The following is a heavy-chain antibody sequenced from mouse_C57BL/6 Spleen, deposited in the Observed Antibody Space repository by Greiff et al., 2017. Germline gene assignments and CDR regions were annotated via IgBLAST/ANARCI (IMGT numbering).Heavy chain of an antibody. CDR2: INPSTGGT. CDR1: GYSFTGYY. D-gene: IGHD2-4*01. J-gene: IGHJ2*01. Sequence: EVQRVESGPELVKPGASVKISCKASGYSFTGYYMNWVKQSPEKSLEWIGEINPSTGGTTYNQKFKAKATLTVDQSSSTAYMQLKSLTSEDSAVYYCARRNDYDDYFDYRGQGTTLTVSS. V-gene: IGHV1-42*01. CDR3: ARRNDYDDYFDY.